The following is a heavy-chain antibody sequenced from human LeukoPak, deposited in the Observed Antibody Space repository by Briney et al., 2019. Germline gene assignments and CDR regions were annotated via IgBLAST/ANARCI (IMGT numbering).Heavy chain of an antibody. J-gene: IGHJ4*02. Sequence: ASVKVSCKASGGTFSSYAISWVRQAPGQGLEWMGRINPNSGGTNYAQKFQGRVTMTRDTSISTAYMELSRLRSDDTAVYYCARGPMATNDVGFDYWGQGTLVTVSS. CDR1: GGTFSSYA. D-gene: IGHD5-24*01. CDR3: ARGPMATNDVGFDY. V-gene: IGHV1-2*06. CDR2: INPNSGGT.